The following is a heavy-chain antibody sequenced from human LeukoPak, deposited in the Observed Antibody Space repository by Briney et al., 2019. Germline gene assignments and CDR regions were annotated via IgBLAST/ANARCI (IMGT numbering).Heavy chain of an antibody. CDR3: ARDLWNYYDSSGLLDY. J-gene: IGHJ4*02. Sequence: TGGSLRLSCAASGFTFSSYSMNWVRQAPGKGLEWVSSISTRSTYIYYADSVKGRFTISRDNAKNSLYLQMNSLRAEDTAVYYCARDLWNYYDSSGLLDYWGQGTLVTVSS. CDR1: GFTFSSYS. CDR2: ISTRSTYI. V-gene: IGHV3-21*01. D-gene: IGHD3-22*01.